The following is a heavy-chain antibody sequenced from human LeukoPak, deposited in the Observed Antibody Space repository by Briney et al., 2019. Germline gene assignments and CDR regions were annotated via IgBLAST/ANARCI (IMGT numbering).Heavy chain of an antibody. CDR1: GVSASNFY. J-gene: IGHJ6*03. V-gene: IGHV4-4*07. CDR2: FFTSGTSGTT. Sequence: PSETLSLTCTISGVSASNFYWSWIRQPAGKGLEFIGRFFTSGTSGTTTYNPSLKSRVSISLDTSKNQFFLKLSSVTAADTAVYYCARDLGGYSDGSYYYFMDVWGKGTTVSVSS. D-gene: IGHD5-18*01. CDR3: ARDLGGYSDGSYYYFMDV.